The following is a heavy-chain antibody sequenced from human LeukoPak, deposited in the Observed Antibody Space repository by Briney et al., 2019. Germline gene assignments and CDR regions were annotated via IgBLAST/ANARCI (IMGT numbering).Heavy chain of an antibody. D-gene: IGHD3-22*01. V-gene: IGHV3-23*01. Sequence: PGRSLRLSCAASGFTFSSYAMSWVRQAPAKGLEWVSAISGSGGSTYYADSVKGRFTISRDNSKNTLYLQMNSLRAEDTAVYYCAKAYSSGYYWDYYYYMDVWGKGTTVTVSS. CDR2: ISGSGGST. CDR3: AKAYSSGYYWDYYYYMDV. CDR1: GFTFSSYA. J-gene: IGHJ6*03.